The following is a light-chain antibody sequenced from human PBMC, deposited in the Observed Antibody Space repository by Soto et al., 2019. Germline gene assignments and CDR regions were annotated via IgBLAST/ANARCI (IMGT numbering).Light chain of an antibody. V-gene: IGKV3-11*01. J-gene: IGKJ5*01. CDR1: QSFRGL. CDR3: QQRHMWPIT. Sequence: EVVXXQSPVTLSLSPGEXATLSCRASQSFRGLLAWYQQKPGQAPRLLIYDAYNRATGIPPRFSGSGSGTDFTLTISSLEPEDSAVYYCQQRHMWPITFGQGTRLEIK. CDR2: DAY.